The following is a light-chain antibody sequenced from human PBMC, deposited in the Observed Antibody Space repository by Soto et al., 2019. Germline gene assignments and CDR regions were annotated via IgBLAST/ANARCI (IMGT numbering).Light chain of an antibody. Sequence: EIVMTQSPATLSASPGERATLSCRASQSVRSNLAWYQQKPGQAPRLLIYGASTRATGIPARFSGSGSGTEFTLTISGLQSEDFATYYCQQYNNWPVTFGGGTKVDIK. CDR2: GAS. V-gene: IGKV3-15*01. CDR3: QQYNNWPVT. J-gene: IGKJ4*01. CDR1: QSVRSN.